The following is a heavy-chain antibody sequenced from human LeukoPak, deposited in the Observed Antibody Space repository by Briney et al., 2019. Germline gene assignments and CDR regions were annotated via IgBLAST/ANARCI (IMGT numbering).Heavy chain of an antibody. V-gene: IGHV4-34*01. Sequence: SETLSLTCNVSGYSISSGYFWSWIRQPPGKGLEWIGEINHSGSTNYNPSLKSRVTISVDTSKNQFSLKLSSVTAADTAVYYCARTGLNEEQLVLPFDYWGQGTLVTVSS. D-gene: IGHD6-6*01. CDR2: INHSGST. CDR1: GYSISSGYF. CDR3: ARTGLNEEQLVLPFDY. J-gene: IGHJ4*02.